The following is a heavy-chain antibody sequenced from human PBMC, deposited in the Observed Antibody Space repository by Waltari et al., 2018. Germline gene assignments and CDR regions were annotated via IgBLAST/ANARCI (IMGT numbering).Heavy chain of an antibody. V-gene: IGHV4-34*02. CDR2: INRSGST. CDR1: GGSFPDFY. D-gene: IGHD6-19*01. J-gene: IGHJ4*01. Sequence: QVHLQQWGAGLLKPSETLSLPCAVSGGSFPDFYWSWIRPSPTKGLGWIGEINRSGSTNYSPSLKSRVTMSVDTSKNQFSLNLSSITAADTAVYYCARGNILGSAWYQRKGSFDSWGQGTLVAVSS. CDR3: ARGNILGSAWYQRKGSFDS.